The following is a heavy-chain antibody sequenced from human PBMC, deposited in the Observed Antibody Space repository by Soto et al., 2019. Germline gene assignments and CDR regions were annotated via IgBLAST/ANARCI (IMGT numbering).Heavy chain of an antibody. CDR1: GGFLSESY. V-gene: IGHV4-34*01. CDR3: VRRRYQLPSSVLWLDP. CDR2: INHVGGT. Sequence: SETLSLTCAVYGGFLSESYWTWIRQPPGKGLEWIGEINHVGGTNYNPSLKNRGIMSVDTSQNQFSLRLISVTAADTAMYFCVRRRYQLPSSVLWLDPWGQGTPVTVSS. J-gene: IGHJ5*02. D-gene: IGHD3-16*02.